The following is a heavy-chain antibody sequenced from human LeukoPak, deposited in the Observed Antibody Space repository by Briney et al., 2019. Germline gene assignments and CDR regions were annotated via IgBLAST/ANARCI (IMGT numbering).Heavy chain of an antibody. Sequence: KPSETLSLTCAAYGGSFRGYYWSWIRQPPGKGLEWIGEIHHGGNTNQNPPLKTRVTISIDTSKNQFSLKLTSVTAADTAVYYCARGLVGGYNFDYWGQGNLVTVSS. CDR3: ARGLVGGYNFDY. D-gene: IGHD3-22*01. V-gene: IGHV4-34*01. J-gene: IGHJ4*02. CDR1: GGSFRGYY. CDR2: IHHGGNT.